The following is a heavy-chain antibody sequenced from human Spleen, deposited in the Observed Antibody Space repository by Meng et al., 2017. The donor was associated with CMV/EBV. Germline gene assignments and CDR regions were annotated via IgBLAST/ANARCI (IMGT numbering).Heavy chain of an antibody. V-gene: IGHV4-31*03. CDR3: ATGGYCGSASCYSAFDT. CDR1: DYSISSGYY. D-gene: IGHD2-2*01. CDR2: IYSSGNT. J-gene: IGHJ3*02. Sequence: SETLSLTCTVSDYSISSGYYWSWIRQHPRKGLEWIGYIYSSGNTYYNPSLKSRITLSLDTSKNQSSLKLNSVTAADTAMYYCATGGYCGSASCYSAFDTWGQGALVTVSS.